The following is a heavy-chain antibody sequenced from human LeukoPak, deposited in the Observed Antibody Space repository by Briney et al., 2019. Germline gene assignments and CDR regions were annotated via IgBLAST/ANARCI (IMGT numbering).Heavy chain of an antibody. V-gene: IGHV3-30*02. CDR1: GFTFSSYW. CDR3: AKASSAYCSSTSCYMDDAFDI. J-gene: IGHJ3*02. Sequence: GGSLRLSCAASGFTFSSYWMSWVRQAPGKGLEWVAVIWYGGSNKYYADSVKGRFTISRDNSKNTLYLQMNSLRAEDTAVYYCAKASSAYCSSTSCYMDDAFDIWGQGTMVTVSS. D-gene: IGHD2-2*02. CDR2: IWYGGSNK.